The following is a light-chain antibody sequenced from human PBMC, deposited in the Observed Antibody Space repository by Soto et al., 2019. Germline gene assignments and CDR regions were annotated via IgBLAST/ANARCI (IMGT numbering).Light chain of an antibody. J-gene: IGLJ1*01. CDR1: SSNIESNT. Sequence: QAVLTPPPSASGTPGQRVTISCSGSSSNIESNTVTWYQQLPGTAPKLVIYSNYDRPSGVPDRFSGSTSGTSASLVIRGLQSEDEADYYGAAWDDILNGYVFGGGTKLTVL. CDR3: AAWDDILNGYV. CDR2: SNY. V-gene: IGLV1-44*01.